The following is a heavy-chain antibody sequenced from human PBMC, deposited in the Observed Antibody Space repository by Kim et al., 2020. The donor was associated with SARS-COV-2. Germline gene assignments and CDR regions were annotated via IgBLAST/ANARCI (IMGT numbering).Heavy chain of an antibody. J-gene: IGHJ4*02. CDR1: GGTFSSYA. D-gene: IGHD3-16*02. Sequence: SVKVSCKASGGTFSSYAISWVRQAPGQGLEWMGGIIPIFGTANYAQKFQGRVTITADESTSTAYMELSSLRSEDTAVYYCARSGGLGELSLYLGLDYWGQGTLVTVSS. CDR2: IIPIFGTA. V-gene: IGHV1-69*13. CDR3: ARSGGLGELSLYLGLDY.